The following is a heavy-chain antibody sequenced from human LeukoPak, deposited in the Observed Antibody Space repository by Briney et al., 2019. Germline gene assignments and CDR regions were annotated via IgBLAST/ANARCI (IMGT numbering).Heavy chain of an antibody. CDR1: GFTLSSYS. J-gene: IGHJ4*02. V-gene: IGHV3-21*01. CDR2: ISSSSGYI. Sequence: GGSLRLSCAASGFTLSSYSMTWVRQAPGKGLEWVSSISSSSGYIYYADSLKGRFTISRDNAKSSLYLQMNSLRAEDTAVYYCARAPTFSGWFDYWGQGTLVTVSS. D-gene: IGHD6-19*01. CDR3: ARAPTFSGWFDY.